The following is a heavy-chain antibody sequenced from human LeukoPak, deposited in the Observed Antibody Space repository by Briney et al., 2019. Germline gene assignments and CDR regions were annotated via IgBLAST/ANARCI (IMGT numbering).Heavy chain of an antibody. CDR1: GGSISSSSYY. D-gene: IGHD5-18*01. CDR2: IYYSGST. V-gene: IGHV4-39*01. J-gene: IGHJ4*02. Sequence: PSETLSLTCTVSGGSISSSSYYWGWIRQPPGKGLEWIGSIYYSGSTYYNPSLKSRVTISVDTSKNQFSLKLSSVTAADTAVYYCASTWIQLWFFDYWSQGTLVTVSS. CDR3: ASTWIQLWFFDY.